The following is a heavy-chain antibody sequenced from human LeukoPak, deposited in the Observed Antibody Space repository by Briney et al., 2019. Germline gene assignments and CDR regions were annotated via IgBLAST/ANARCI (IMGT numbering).Heavy chain of an antibody. CDR3: AKGTTVQDAFDI. V-gene: IGHV3-9*01. J-gene: IGHJ3*02. CDR1: GFTFDDYA. CDR2: ISWNSGSI. D-gene: IGHD4-17*01. Sequence: GGSLRLSCAASGFTFDDYAMPWVRQAPGKGLEWVSGISWNSGSIGYADSVKGRFTISRDNAKNSLYLQMNSLRAEDTALYCCAKGTTVQDAFDIWGQGTMVTVSS.